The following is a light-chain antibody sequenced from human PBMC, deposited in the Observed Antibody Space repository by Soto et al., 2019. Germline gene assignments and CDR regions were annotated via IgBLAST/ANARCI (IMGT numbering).Light chain of an antibody. V-gene: IGLV2-14*01. Sequence: QSVLPQPASVSGSPGQSITISCTGTSSDVGGYNYVSWYQQHPGKAPKLMIYEVSNRPSGVSNRFSGSKSGNTASLTISGLQAEYEADYYCSSYTSSSTLVVFGGGTKVTVL. CDR3: SSYTSSSTLVV. J-gene: IGLJ2*01. CDR2: EVS. CDR1: SSDVGGYNY.